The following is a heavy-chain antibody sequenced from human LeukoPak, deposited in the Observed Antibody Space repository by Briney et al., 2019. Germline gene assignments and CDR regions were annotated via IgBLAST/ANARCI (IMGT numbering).Heavy chain of an antibody. D-gene: IGHD3-3*01. CDR3: ARSHSPRHSLTVFGVVKSSRGYYFDY. J-gene: IGHJ4*02. V-gene: IGHV4-34*01. CDR1: GFTFSASD. Sequence: GSLRLSCAASGFTFSASDMNWVRQTPGKGLEWIGEINHSGSTNYNPSLKSRVTMSSDTSKNQFSLKLSSVTAADTAVYYCARSHSPRHSLTVFGVVKSSRGYYFDYWGQGTLVTVSS. CDR2: INHSGST.